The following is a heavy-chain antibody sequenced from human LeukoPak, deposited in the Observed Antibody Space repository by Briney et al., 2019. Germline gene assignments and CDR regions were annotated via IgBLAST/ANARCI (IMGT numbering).Heavy chain of an antibody. CDR3: AREGCSGGSCYHNWFDP. V-gene: IGHV3-7*01. J-gene: IGHJ5*02. Sequence: PGGSLRLSCAASGFTFSSYWMSWVRQAPGKGLEWVANINQDGSEKYYMDSVKGRFTISRDNAKNSLYLQMNSLRAEDTAVYYCAREGCSGGSCYHNWFDPWGQGTLVTVSS. CDR2: INQDGSEK. CDR1: GFTFSSYW. D-gene: IGHD2-15*01.